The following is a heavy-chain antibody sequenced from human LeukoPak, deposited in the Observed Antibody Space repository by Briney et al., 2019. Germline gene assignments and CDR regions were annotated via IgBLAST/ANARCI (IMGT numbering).Heavy chain of an antibody. Sequence: SQTLSLTCTVSGGSISSGNYYWSWIRQPPGKGLEWIGYIYHSGSTYYNPSLKSRVTISVDRSKNQFSLKLSSVTAADTAVYYCATRANYYYYMDVWGKGATVTVSS. CDR2: IYHSGST. CDR3: ATRANYYYYMDV. V-gene: IGHV4-30-2*01. J-gene: IGHJ6*03. CDR1: GGSISSGNYY.